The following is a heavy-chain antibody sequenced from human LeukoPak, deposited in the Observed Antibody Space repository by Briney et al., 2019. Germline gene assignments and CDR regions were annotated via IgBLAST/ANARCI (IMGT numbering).Heavy chain of an antibody. CDR2: ISTTGSDI. CDR1: GFTFSGFY. V-gene: IGHV3-11*01. D-gene: IGHD1/OR15-1a*01. J-gene: IGHJ4*02. Sequence: GGSLRLSCAASGFTFSGFYMTWIRQAPGRGLEWISYISTTGSDISYADSVKGRFTISRDNVKNSLYLQMNSLTAEDTAVYYCAKTARTLDYWGQGTLVTASS. CDR3: AKTARTLDY.